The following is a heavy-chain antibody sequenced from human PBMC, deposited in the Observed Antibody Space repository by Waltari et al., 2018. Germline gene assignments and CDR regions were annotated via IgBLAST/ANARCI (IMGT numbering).Heavy chain of an antibody. CDR3: ARHGSSWYNWFDP. CDR2: IYPGAAET. Sequence: EVQLVQSGAEVKKPGESLKISGRGPGYSLPSYWTGWGRRMPGKGRECMGFIYPGAAETRCSPSFPGKVPSSADKSISTAYLQWSSLKASDTAMYYCARHGSSWYNWFDPWGQGTLVTVSS. CDR1: GYSLPSYW. V-gene: IGHV5-51*02. D-gene: IGHD6-13*01. J-gene: IGHJ5*02.